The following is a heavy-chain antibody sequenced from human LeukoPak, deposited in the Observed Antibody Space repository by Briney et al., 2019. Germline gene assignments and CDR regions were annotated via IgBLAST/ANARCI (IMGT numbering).Heavy chain of an antibody. J-gene: IGHJ5*02. CDR1: GGSISSSSRS. CDR3: ARHSSSSWNNWFDP. Sequence: SETLSLTCTVSGGSISSSSRSWGWIRQPPGKGLEWLGSMYYSGSTFYNSSLKSRLTISVDTSKSQFSLKVTSVTAADTAVYYCARHSSSSWNNWFDPWGQGTLVTVSS. CDR2: MYYSGST. V-gene: IGHV4-39*01. D-gene: IGHD6-13*01.